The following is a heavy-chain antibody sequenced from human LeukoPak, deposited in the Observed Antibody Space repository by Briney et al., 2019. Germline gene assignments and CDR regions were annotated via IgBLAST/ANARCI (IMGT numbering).Heavy chain of an antibody. J-gene: IGHJ4*02. CDR1: GFPFISYT. CDR3: ARDVGGYAFDS. V-gene: IGHV3-30*04. CDR2: MSYDGSPK. Sequence: PGGSLRLSCVASGFPFISYTMHWVRQAPGKGLEWVAVMSYDGSPKFHADSVKGRFTISRDNSKNTVYLQVNSLRAEDTAIYYCARDVGGYAFDSWGQGTLVTVSS. D-gene: IGHD5-12*01.